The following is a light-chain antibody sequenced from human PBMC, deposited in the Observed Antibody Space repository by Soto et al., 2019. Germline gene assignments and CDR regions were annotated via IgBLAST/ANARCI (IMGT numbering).Light chain of an antibody. V-gene: IGKV3-15*01. CDR2: VAS. CDR3: QQYNTWWT. CDR1: QSVSNN. J-gene: IGKJ1*01. Sequence: EIVMTQSPATLSVSPGERATLSCRASQSVSNNLAWYQKKPGQAPRLLIYVASTRATGIPARFSGSGSGTEFTLTISSLQSEDFAFYYCQQYNTWWTFGQGTRVDIK.